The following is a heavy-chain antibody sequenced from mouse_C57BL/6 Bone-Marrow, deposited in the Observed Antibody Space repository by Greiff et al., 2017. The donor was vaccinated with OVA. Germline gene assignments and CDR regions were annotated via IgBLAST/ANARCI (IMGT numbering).Heavy chain of an antibody. J-gene: IGHJ3*01. CDR2: IRSKSNNYAT. D-gene: IGHD1-1*01. CDR1: GFSFNTYA. Sequence: EVQGVESGGGLVQPKGSLKLSCAASGFSFNTYAMNWVRQAPGKGLEWVARIRSKSNNYATYYADSVKDRFTISRDDSESMLYLQMNNLKTEDTAMYYCVSGYYGSSPWFAYWGQGTLVTVSA. V-gene: IGHV10-1*01. CDR3: VSGYYGSSPWFAY.